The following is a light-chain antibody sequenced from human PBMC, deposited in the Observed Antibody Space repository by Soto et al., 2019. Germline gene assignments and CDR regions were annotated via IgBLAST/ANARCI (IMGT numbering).Light chain of an antibody. CDR2: EVS. CDR1: SSDVGYYNY. V-gene: IGLV2-14*01. J-gene: IGLJ3*02. CDR3: SSYTTSRTQV. Sequence: QSVLTQPASVSGSPGQSITISCTGTSSDVGYYNYVSWYQHHPGKVPKLMIYEVSNRPSGVSNRFSGSKSGNTASLTISGLQAEDEADYYCSSYTTSRTQVFGGGTQLTV.